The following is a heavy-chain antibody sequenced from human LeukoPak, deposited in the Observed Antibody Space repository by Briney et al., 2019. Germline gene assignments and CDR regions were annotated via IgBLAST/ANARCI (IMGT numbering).Heavy chain of an antibody. CDR3: TTGGETYYYDSSGYYRHAEYFQH. CDR1: GHTFSNGW. V-gene: IGHV3-15*01. D-gene: IGHD3-22*01. Sequence: GGSHTLSCAPSGHTFSNGWMSWAHQATGEGLEWVGRIKSKKDGRTTDYAAPEKGRFTIPRDDSKNTLYLQMNSLKTEDTAVYYCTTGGETYYYDSSGYYRHAEYFQHWGQGTLVTVSS. J-gene: IGHJ1*01. CDR2: IKSKKDGRTT.